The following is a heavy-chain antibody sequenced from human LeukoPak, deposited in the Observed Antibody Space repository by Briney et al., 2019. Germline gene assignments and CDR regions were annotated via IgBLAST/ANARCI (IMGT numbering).Heavy chain of an antibody. CDR3: ARDLLYSSSWYDYYGMDV. V-gene: IGHV3-11*01. CDR1: GFTFSDYY. Sequence: GGSLRLSCAASGFTFSDYYMSWIRQAPGKGLEWVSYISSSGSTIYYADSVKGRFTISRDNAKNSLYLQMNSLRAEDTAVYYCARDLLYSSSWYDYYGMDVWGQGTTVTVSS. J-gene: IGHJ6*02. CDR2: ISSSGSTI. D-gene: IGHD6-13*01.